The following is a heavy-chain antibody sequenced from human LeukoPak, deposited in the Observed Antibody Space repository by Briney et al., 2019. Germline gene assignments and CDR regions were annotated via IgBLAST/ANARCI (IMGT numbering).Heavy chain of an antibody. CDR2: ITPGGHT. CDR3: ARGTSRTTTFDF. Sequence: GGSLRLSCTASGFSVDSRFMNWVRQAPGKGPEWVSFITPGGHTDYTESVKGRFTIYRDNVRNTLSLQMNSLRVEDTAVYYCARGTSRTTTFDFWGPGTLVTVSS. J-gene: IGHJ4*02. D-gene: IGHD1-7*01. CDR1: GFSVDSRF. V-gene: IGHV3-66*01.